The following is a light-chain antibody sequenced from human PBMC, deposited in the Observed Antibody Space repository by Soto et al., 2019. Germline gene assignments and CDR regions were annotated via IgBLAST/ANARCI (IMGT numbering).Light chain of an antibody. Sequence: DIQMTQSPSSVSASVGDRVTITCRASQGISSWLAWYHQRPGKAPKLLIYKASSLESGVPSRFSGSGSGTEFTLTISSLQPEDFATYYCLQHYNYPLTFGEGTKVDIK. CDR3: LQHYNYPLT. CDR1: QGISSW. CDR2: KAS. V-gene: IGKV1-12*01. J-gene: IGKJ4*01.